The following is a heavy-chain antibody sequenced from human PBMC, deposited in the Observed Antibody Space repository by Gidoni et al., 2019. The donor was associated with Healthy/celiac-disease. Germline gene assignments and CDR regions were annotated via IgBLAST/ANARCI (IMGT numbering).Heavy chain of an antibody. Sequence: QVQLQESGPGLVKPSQTLSLTCTVSVGSISSGGYYWSWIRQHPGKALEWIGYIYYSGSTYYNPSLKSRVTISVDTSKNQFSLKLSSVTAADTAVYYCAREKQQLVLNWFDPWGQGTLVTVSS. CDR3: AREKQQLVLNWFDP. V-gene: IGHV4-31*03. J-gene: IGHJ5*02. D-gene: IGHD6-13*01. CDR1: VGSISSGGYY. CDR2: IYYSGST.